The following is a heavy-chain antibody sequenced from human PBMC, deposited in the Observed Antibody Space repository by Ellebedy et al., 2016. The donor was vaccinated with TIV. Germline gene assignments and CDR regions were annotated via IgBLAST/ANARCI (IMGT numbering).Heavy chain of an antibody. CDR1: GFTFSSYW. CDR2: IKQDGSEK. V-gene: IGHV3-7*01. CDR3: ARDTDDSSWYGLLHTANDY. D-gene: IGHD6-13*01. Sequence: GGSLRLSCAASGFTFSSYWMSWVRQAPGKGLEWVANIKQDGSEKYYVDSVKGRFTISRDNAKNSLYLQMNSLRAEDTAVYYCARDTDDSSWYGLLHTANDYWGQGTLVTVSS. J-gene: IGHJ4*02.